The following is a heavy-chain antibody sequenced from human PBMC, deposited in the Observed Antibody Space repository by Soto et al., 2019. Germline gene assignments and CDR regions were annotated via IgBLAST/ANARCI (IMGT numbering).Heavy chain of an antibody. CDR1: GGTFSSYA. D-gene: IGHD1-26*01. Sequence: QVQLVQSGAEVKKPGSSVKVPCKASGGTFSSYAISWVRQAPGQGLEWMGGIIPIFGTANYAQKFQGRVTITADESTSTAYMELSSLRSEDTAVYYCARASGSYDNKPFDYWGQGTLVTVSS. CDR3: ARASGSYDNKPFDY. CDR2: IIPIFGTA. J-gene: IGHJ4*02. V-gene: IGHV1-69*01.